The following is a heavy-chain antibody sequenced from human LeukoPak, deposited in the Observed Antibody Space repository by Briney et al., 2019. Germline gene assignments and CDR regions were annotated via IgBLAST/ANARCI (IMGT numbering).Heavy chain of an antibody. V-gene: IGHV3-66*01. CDR2: IYSGGST. Sequence: GGSLRLSCAVSGFTFSSYALSWVRQAPGKEVEGVSVIYSGGSTYYADSVNGIFTISRDNSKNTLYLQMNSLRAEDAAVYYCARESLRAGYYYYGMGVWGQGTTVTVS. J-gene: IGHJ6*02. CDR3: ARESLRAGYYYYGMGV. CDR1: GFTFSSYA. D-gene: IGHD4-17*01.